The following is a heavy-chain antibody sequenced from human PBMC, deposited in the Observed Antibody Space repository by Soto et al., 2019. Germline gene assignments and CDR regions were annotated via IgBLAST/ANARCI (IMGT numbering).Heavy chain of an antibody. CDR1: GGSFSGYY. J-gene: IGHJ6*02. V-gene: IGHV4-34*01. CDR3: ARKSIRYYYDSSGYYYRGYYGMDV. Sequence: SETLSLTCAVYGGSFSGYYWSWIRQPPGKGLEWIGEINHSGSTNYNPSLKSRVTISVDTSKNQFSLKLSSVTAADTAVYYCARKSIRYYYDSSGYYYRGYYGMDVWGQGTTVTVSS. D-gene: IGHD3-22*01. CDR2: INHSGST.